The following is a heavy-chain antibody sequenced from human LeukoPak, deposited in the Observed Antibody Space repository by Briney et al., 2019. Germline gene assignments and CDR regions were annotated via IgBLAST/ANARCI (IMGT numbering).Heavy chain of an antibody. V-gene: IGHV3-20*04. D-gene: IGHD3-10*01. CDR1: GFTFDDYG. CDR3: ARGQNYYGSGSQTFDI. J-gene: IGHJ3*02. CDR2: INGNGGST. Sequence: PGGSLRLSCAASGFTFDDYGMSWVRQAPGKGLEWVSGINGNGGSTGYADSVKGRFTISRDNAKNSLYLQVSSLRAEDTAWYYCARGQNYYGSGSQTFDIWGQGTMVTVSS.